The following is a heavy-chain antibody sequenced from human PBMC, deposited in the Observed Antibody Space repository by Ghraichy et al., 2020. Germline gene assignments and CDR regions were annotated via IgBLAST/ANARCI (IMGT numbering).Heavy chain of an antibody. J-gene: IGHJ4*02. CDR3: ARGAPDIAVAPVY. V-gene: IGHV4-34*01. D-gene: IGHD6-19*01. Sequence: SETLSLTCTVYGGSFGGYYWNWIRQPPGKGLEWIGQINHSEKSDYNPSLKSRVTISVDTSKNQFSLKLSSVTAADTAVYYCARGAPDIAVAPVYWGQGTLVTVSS. CDR1: GGSFGGYY. CDR2: INHSEKS.